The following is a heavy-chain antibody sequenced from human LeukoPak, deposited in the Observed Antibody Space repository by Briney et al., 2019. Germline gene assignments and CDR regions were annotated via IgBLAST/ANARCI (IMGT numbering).Heavy chain of an antibody. CDR2: MNPNSGRT. V-gene: IGHV1-8*01. Sequence: ASVKVSCKASGYTLTSYDINWVRQATGQGLEWMGWMNPNSGRTGYAQKFRDRISITRNTPISIAYMELSSLTSEDTGVYYCTRETSSRYFDFWGQGTLVTVSS. J-gene: IGHJ4*02. CDR3: TRETSSRYFDF. CDR1: GYTLTSYD.